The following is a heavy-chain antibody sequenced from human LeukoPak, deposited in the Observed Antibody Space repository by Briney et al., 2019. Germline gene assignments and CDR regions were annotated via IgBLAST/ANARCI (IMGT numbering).Heavy chain of an antibody. CDR2: ISYDGSNK. V-gene: IGHV3-30*18. D-gene: IGHD3/OR15-3a*01. J-gene: IGHJ6*02. CDR1: GFSFSSYG. CDR3: AKDQSAWTGYYNGPCMDV. Sequence: PGGSLRLSCAASGFSFSSYGMHWVRQAPGKGLEWVAVISYDGSNKYYADSVKGRFTISRDNSKNTLYLQMNSLRAEDTAVYYCAKDQSAWTGYYNGPCMDVWGQGTTVTVSS.